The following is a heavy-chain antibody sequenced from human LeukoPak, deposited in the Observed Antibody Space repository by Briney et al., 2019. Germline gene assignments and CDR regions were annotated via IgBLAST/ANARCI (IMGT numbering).Heavy chain of an antibody. D-gene: IGHD1/OR15-1a*01. CDR1: GFTFRNYA. V-gene: IGHV3-30*09. CDR2: VSFDGDTT. J-gene: IGHJ4*02. CDR3: ARFRAATTRFDY. Sequence: GGSLRLSCAASGFTFRNYAMYWVRQAPGRGLEWAAVVSFDGDTTFYSDSVKGRFAISRDNSKNTLYLEMNSLRPEDTAVYYCARFRAATTRFDYWGQGTLVTVSS.